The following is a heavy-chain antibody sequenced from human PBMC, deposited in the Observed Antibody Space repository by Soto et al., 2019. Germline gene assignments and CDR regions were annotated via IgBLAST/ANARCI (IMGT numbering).Heavy chain of an antibody. J-gene: IGHJ4*02. D-gene: IGHD3-3*01. CDR2: IYYSGST. V-gene: IGHV4-59*01. Sequence: PSETLSLTCTVSGGSISSYYWSWIRQPPGKGLEWIGYIYYSGSTNYNPSLKSRVTISVDTSKNQFSLKLSSVTAADTAVYYCARVLVNDSRFDYWGQGTLVTVSS. CDR1: GGSISSYY. CDR3: ARVLVNDSRFDY.